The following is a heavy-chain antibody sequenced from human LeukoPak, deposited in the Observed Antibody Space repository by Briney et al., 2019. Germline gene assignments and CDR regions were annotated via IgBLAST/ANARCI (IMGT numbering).Heavy chain of an antibody. CDR1: GGTFSSYA. J-gene: IGHJ3*02. CDR2: IIPILGIA. V-gene: IGHV1-69*04. D-gene: IGHD4-17*01. Sequence: SVKVSCKASGGTFSSYAISWVRQAPGQGLEWMGRIIPILGIANYAQKFQGRVTITADKSTSTAYMELSSLRSEDTAVYYCAREFGDYLAAFDIWGQGTMVTVSS. CDR3: AREFGDYLAAFDI.